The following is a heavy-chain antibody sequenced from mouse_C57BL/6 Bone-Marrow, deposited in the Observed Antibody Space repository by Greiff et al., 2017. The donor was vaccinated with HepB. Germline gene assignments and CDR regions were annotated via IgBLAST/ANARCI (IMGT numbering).Heavy chain of an antibody. CDR1: GYTFTSYG. J-gene: IGHJ4*01. CDR3: ARWDDGRSYYAMDY. Sequence: QVQLQQSGGELARPGASVKLSCKASGYTFTSYGISWVKQRTGQGLEWIGEIYPRSGNTYYNEKFKGKATLTADKSSSTAYMELRSLTSEDSAVYFCARWDDGRSYYAMDYWGQGTSVTVSS. CDR2: IYPRSGNT. V-gene: IGHV1-81*01. D-gene: IGHD2-3*01.